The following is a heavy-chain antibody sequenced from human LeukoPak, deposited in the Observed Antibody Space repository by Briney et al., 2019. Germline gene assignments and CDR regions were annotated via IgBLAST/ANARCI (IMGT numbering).Heavy chain of an antibody. CDR2: MNPNSGNT. J-gene: IGHJ6*03. V-gene: IGHV1-8*01. CDR3: HMFGGYYYYMDV. D-gene: IGHD3-10*02. CDR1: GYTFTSYD. Sequence: ASVKVSCKASGYTFTSYDINWVRQATGQGLEWMGWMNPNSGNTGYAQKFRGRVTMTRNTSISTAYMELSSLRSEDTAVYYCHMFGGYYYYMDVWGKGTTVTVSS.